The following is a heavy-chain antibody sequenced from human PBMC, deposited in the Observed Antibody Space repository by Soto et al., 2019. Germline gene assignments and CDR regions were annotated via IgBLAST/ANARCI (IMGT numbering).Heavy chain of an antibody. CDR2: IRPDGRDT. Sequence: GSLRLSCAASGFTFSTYWMHWFRQAPGKGRVWVSCIRPDGRDTRYADSVKGRFTISRDNAKNALYLQMNSLRGDDTAVYYCARDDPGPAAVDFWGQGNLVTVSS. CDR1: GFTFSTYW. D-gene: IGHD6-13*01. V-gene: IGHV3-74*01. CDR3: ARDDPGPAAVDF. J-gene: IGHJ4*02.